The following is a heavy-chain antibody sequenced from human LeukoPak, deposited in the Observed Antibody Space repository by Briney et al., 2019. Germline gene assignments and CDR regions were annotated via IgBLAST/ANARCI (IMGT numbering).Heavy chain of an antibody. CDR3: ARARSSVTTVTTPGY. CDR2: INPSGGST. CDR1: GYTFTSYY. J-gene: IGHJ4*02. Sequence: ASVKVSCKASGYTFTSYYMHWLRQAPAQGLEWMGIINPSGGSTSYAQKFQGRVTMTRDTSTSTVYMELSSLRSEDTAVYYCARARSSVTTVTTPGYWGQGTLVTVSS. V-gene: IGHV1-46*01. D-gene: IGHD4-17*01.